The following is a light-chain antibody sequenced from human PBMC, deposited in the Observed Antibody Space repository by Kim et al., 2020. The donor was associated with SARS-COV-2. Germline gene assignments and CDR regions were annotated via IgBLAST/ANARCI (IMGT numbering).Light chain of an antibody. V-gene: IGLV1-40*01. CDR1: NSNLGTGYS. J-gene: IGLJ2*01. Sequence: RVAISCTGNNSNLGTGYSVQWFQQLPGTAPRLLLFQNTKRPSGVPDRFSGSKSGSSASLAITGLQAEDEGDYYCQSFDRSLSDVVFGGGTKVTVL. CDR3: QSFDRSLSDVV. CDR2: QNT.